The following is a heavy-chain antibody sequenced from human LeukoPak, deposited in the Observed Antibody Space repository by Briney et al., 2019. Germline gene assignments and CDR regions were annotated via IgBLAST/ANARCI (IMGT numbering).Heavy chain of an antibody. J-gene: IGHJ6*02. V-gene: IGHV3-23*01. D-gene: IGHD1-20*01. Sequence: GGSLRLSCAASGFTFSSYAMSWVRQAAGKGLEWVSAISGSGGSTYYADSVKGRFTISRDNSKNTLYLQMNSLRAEDTAGYYCAKDLNWDEYGMDVWGQGTTVTVSS. CDR1: GFTFSSYA. CDR2: ISGSGGST. CDR3: AKDLNWDEYGMDV.